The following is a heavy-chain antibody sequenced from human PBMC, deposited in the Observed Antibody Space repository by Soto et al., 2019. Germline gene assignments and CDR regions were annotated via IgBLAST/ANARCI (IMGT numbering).Heavy chain of an antibody. Sequence: QVQLQESGPGLVKPSETLSLTCTVSGGSISSYYWSWIRQPPGKGLEWIGYIYYSGSTNYNPSLKRRVTISVDTSKNQFSLKLNSVTAADTAVYYCARCPTEYYDILTATRAFDIWGQGTMVTVSS. CDR3: ARCPTEYYDILTATRAFDI. J-gene: IGHJ3*02. CDR1: GGSISSYY. D-gene: IGHD3-9*01. V-gene: IGHV4-59*08. CDR2: IYYSGST.